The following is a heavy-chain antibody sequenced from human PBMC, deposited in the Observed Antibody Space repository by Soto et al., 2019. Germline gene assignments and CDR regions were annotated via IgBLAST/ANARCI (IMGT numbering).Heavy chain of an antibody. CDR3: VIGNVVPIDN. CDR2: IYHSGST. J-gene: IGHJ4*02. V-gene: IGHV4-30-2*01. CDR1: GGSISSVDYS. D-gene: IGHD2-21*01. Sequence: QLQLQESGSGLVKPSETLSLTCAVSGGSISSVDYSWSWIRQPPGKGLEWIGYIYHSGSTYYNPSSKSRVPISVDRCKSQFSLKLSPASTADTAGNSFVIGNVVPIDNWGKGPLVPVSS.